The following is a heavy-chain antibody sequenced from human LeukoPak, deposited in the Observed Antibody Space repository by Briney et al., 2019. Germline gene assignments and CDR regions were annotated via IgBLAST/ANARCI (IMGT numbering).Heavy chain of an antibody. V-gene: IGHV4-39*02. Sequence: SETLSLTCTVSGGSISSSSYSWGWIRQPPGKGLEWIGSIYYSGSTYYNPSLKSRVTISVDTSKNQFSLKLSSVTAADTAVYYCAREGPNYGMDVWGQGTTVTVSS. CDR2: IYYSGST. CDR1: GGSISSSSYS. CDR3: AREGPNYGMDV. J-gene: IGHJ6*02.